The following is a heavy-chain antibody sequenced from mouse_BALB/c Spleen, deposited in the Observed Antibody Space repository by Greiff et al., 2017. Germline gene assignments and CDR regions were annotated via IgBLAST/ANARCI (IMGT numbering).Heavy chain of an antibody. J-gene: IGHJ1*01. CDR1: GFTFSSYA. V-gene: IGHV5-6-5*01. CDR2: ISSGGST. CDR3: AREGYFPYFDV. Sequence: EVKLMESGGGLVKPGGSLKLSCAASGFTFSSYAMSWVRQTPEKRLEWVASISSGGSTYYPDSVKGRFTISRDNARNILYLQMSSLRSEDTAMYYCAREGYFPYFDVWGAGTTVTVSS. D-gene: IGHD2-3*01.